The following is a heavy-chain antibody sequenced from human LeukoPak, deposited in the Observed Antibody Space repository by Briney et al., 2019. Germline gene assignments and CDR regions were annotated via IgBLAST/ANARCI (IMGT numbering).Heavy chain of an antibody. D-gene: IGHD3-22*01. CDR2: INHSGST. CDR3: AKGLGYDSGLEAFDY. CDR1: GGSFSGYY. Sequence: SETLSLTCAVYGGSFSGYYWSWIRQPPGKGLEWIGEINHSGSTNCNPSLKSRVTISLDTSKNQFSLKLSSVTAADTAVYYCAKGLGYDSGLEAFDYWGQGTLLTVSS. V-gene: IGHV4-34*01. J-gene: IGHJ4*02.